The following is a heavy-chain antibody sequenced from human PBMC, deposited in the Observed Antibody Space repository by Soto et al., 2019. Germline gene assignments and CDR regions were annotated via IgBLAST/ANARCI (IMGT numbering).Heavy chain of an antibody. V-gene: IGHV1-8*01. CDR1: GYTFTSYY. Sequence: ASVKVCWKASGYTFTSYYINWVRHATGQGLEWMGCMNPNSGNTVYAQKFQGRVTMTRNTSRRTAYMELGSRRSADTALYHWAIAGEGPRWLHPWGKGPLVT. CDR3: AIAGEGPRWLHP. CDR2: MNPNSGNT. D-gene: IGHD3-16*01. J-gene: IGHJ5*02.